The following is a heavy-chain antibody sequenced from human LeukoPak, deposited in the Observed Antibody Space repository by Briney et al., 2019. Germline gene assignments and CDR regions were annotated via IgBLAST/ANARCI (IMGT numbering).Heavy chain of an antibody. CDR1: GFSLSTNGMR. CDR3: ARTLSGTTFDY. D-gene: IGHD1-7*01. J-gene: IGHJ4*02. Sequence: SGPALVKPTQTLTLTCTSSGFSLSTNGMRVSWIRQPPGKALEWLARTDWDDDKFYSTSLKTRLTISKDTSKNQVVLTMTNMDPVDTATYYCARTLSGTTFDYWGQGTLVTVSS. V-gene: IGHV2-70*04. CDR2: TDWDDDK.